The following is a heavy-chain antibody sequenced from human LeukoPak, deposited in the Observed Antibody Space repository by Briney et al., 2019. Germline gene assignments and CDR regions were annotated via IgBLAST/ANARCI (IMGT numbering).Heavy chain of an antibody. CDR1: GGSISSNNYY. V-gene: IGHV4-39*01. CDR2: AYYSGTT. J-gene: IGHJ4*02. CDR3: ARHSSSAWYYYFDY. D-gene: IGHD6-19*01. Sequence: SETLSLTCTASGGSISSNNYYWGWIRQPPGKGLEWIGGAYYSGTTYYSPSLKSRVTISVDTSRNHFSLNLNSVTAADTAVYYCARHSSSAWYYYFDYWGQGSFVTVSS.